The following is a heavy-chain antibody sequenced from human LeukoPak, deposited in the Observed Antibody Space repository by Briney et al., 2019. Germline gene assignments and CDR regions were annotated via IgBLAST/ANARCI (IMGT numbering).Heavy chain of an antibody. CDR3: ARDKPTKYCSSTSCYPDY. CDR2: ISAYNGNT. CDR1: GYTFTSYG. J-gene: IGHJ4*02. V-gene: IGHV1-18*01. Sequence: ASVKVSCKVSGYTFTSYGISWVRQAPGQGLEWMGWISAYNGNTNYAQKLQGRVTMTTDTSTSTAYMELRSLRSDDTAVYYCARDKPTKYCSSTSCYPDYWGQGTLVTVSS. D-gene: IGHD2-2*01.